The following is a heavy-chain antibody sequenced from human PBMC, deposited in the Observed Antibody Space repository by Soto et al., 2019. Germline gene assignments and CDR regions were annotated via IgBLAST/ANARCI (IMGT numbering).Heavy chain of an antibody. Sequence: ASVKVSCKASGYTFTSYGISWVRQAPGQRLEWMGWINAGNGNTKYAQKFKGRFIISRDNANNTVYLQMNSLRAEDTALYYCARDMIGDILPTYYKVYYYAMDVWGQGTTVTVSS. CDR1: GYTFTSYG. J-gene: IGHJ6*02. V-gene: IGHV1-18*01. D-gene: IGHD3-9*01. CDR2: INAGNGNT. CDR3: ARDMIGDILPTYYKVYYYAMDV.